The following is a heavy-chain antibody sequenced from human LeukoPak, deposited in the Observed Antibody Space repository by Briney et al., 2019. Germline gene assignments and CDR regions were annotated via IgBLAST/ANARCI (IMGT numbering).Heavy chain of an antibody. CDR1: GYTFTGYY. D-gene: IGHD3-10*01. Sequence: GASVKVSCKASGYTFTGYYMHWVRQAPGQGLEWMGWINPNSGGTNYAQKFQGRVTMTRDTSISTAYMELSRLRSDDTAVYYCARGRSMTTMFRGVGWFDPWGQGTLVTVSS. V-gene: IGHV1-2*02. J-gene: IGHJ5*02. CDR2: INPNSGGT. CDR3: ARGRSMTTMFRGVGWFDP.